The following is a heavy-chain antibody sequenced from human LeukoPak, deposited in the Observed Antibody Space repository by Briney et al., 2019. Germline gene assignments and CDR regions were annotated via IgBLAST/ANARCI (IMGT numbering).Heavy chain of an antibody. V-gene: IGHV4-38-2*02. D-gene: IGHD3-16*02. CDR2: IYHSGST. CDR1: GYSISSGYY. Sequence: SETLSLTCTVSGYSISSGYYWGWIRQPPGKGLEWIGSIYHSGSTYYNPSLKSRVTISVDTSKNQFSLKLSSVTAADTAVYYCARGSRYDYVWGSYRYPFDYWGQGTLVTVSS. CDR3: ARGSRYDYVWGSYRYPFDY. J-gene: IGHJ4*02.